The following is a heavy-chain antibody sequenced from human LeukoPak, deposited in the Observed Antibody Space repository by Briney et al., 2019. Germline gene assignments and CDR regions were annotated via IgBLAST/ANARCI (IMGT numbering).Heavy chain of an antibody. CDR3: TTDSTPRMGGDY. Sequence: GGSLRLSCAASGFTFSNAWMSWVRQAPGKGLEWVGRIKSKTDGGTTDYAAPVKGRFTISRDDSKNTLYLQMNSLKTEDTAAYYCTTDSTPRMGGDYWGQGTLVTVSS. V-gene: IGHV3-15*01. CDR1: GFTFSNAW. D-gene: IGHD2-15*01. CDR2: IKSKTDGGTT. J-gene: IGHJ4*02.